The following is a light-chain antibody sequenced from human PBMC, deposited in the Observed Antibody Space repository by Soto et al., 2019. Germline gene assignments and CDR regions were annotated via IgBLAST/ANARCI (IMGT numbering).Light chain of an antibody. CDR1: QNVNNK. V-gene: IGKV3-15*01. Sequence: EIVMTQSPATLSVSPGEGATLSCRASQNVNNKLAWYQQKPGQPPRLLIYDASTRATGIPARFSGSGSGTEFNLPIDSPQAEDFAVCYCLQYNNWPPFTFGTGTKVDIK. CDR3: LQYNNWPPFT. J-gene: IGKJ3*01. CDR2: DAS.